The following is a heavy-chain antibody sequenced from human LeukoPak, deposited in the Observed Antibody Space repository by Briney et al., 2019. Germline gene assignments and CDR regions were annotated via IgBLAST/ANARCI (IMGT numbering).Heavy chain of an antibody. J-gene: IGHJ4*02. D-gene: IGHD3-22*01. CDR3: ARVGLVVWANLDY. CDR1: GYTFTGYY. V-gene: IGHV1-2*02. Sequence: GASVKVSCKASGYTFTGYYIHWVRQAPGQGLEWMAWINPNSGGTNYAQKFHGRVTMTRDTSISTAYMELSRLRSDDTAVYYCARVGLVVWANLDYWGQGTLVTVSS. CDR2: INPNSGGT.